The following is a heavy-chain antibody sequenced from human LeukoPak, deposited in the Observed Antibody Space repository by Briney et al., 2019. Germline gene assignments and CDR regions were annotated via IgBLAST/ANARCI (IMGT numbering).Heavy chain of an antibody. V-gene: IGHV4-30-4*08. J-gene: IGHJ4*02. CDR1: GGSISRGDYY. D-gene: IGHD3-3*01. CDR3: ARGGAVLRFLEWSLEHFDY. Sequence: SETLSLTCTVSGGSISRGDYYWSWIRQPPGKGLEWIGYIYYSGSTYYNPSLKSRVTISVDTSKNQFSLKLSSVTAADTAVYYCARGGAVLRFLEWSLEHFDYWGQGTLVTVSS. CDR2: IYYSGST.